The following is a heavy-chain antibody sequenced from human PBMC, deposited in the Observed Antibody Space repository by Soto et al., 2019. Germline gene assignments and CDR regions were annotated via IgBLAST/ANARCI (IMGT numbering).Heavy chain of an antibody. Sequence: EVQLVESGGGLVQPGRSLRLSCAASGFTFDDYAMHWVQQAPGKGLEWVSGISWNSGSIGYADSVKGRFTISRDNAKNSLYLQMNSLRAEDTALYYCAKDWGDYGDYGGAFDIWGQGTMVTVSS. J-gene: IGHJ3*02. V-gene: IGHV3-9*01. CDR1: GFTFDDYA. CDR3: AKDWGDYGDYGGAFDI. D-gene: IGHD4-17*01. CDR2: ISWNSGSI.